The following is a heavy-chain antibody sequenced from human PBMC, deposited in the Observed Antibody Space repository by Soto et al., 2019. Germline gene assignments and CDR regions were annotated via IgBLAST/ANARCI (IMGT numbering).Heavy chain of an antibody. V-gene: IGHV1-69*01. CDR2: IIPIFGTA. CDR1: GGTFSSYA. J-gene: IGHJ6*02. Sequence: QVQLVQSGAEVKKPGSSVKVSCKASGGTFSSYAISWVRQAPGQGLEWMGGIIPIFGTANYAQKFQGRVTITADESTSTAYMELSSLRSEDTAVYYCARDHCSGGSCYPYYYYGMDVWGQGTTVTVSS. CDR3: ARDHCSGGSCYPYYYYGMDV. D-gene: IGHD2-15*01.